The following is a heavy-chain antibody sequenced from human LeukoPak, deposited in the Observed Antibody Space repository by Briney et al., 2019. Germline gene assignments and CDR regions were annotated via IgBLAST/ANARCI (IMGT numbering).Heavy chain of an antibody. D-gene: IGHD6-19*01. V-gene: IGHV6-1*01. CDR2: TYYRSKWYN. J-gene: IGHJ4*02. CDR3: TTDGPIAVAGTVVDY. Sequence: SQTLSLTCAISGDSVSSNSAAWTWIRQSPSRGLEWLGRTYYRSKWYNDYALSVKSRITINPDTSKNQFSLQLNSVTPEDTAVYYCTTDGPIAVAGTVVDYWGQGTLVTVSS. CDR1: GDSVSSNSAA.